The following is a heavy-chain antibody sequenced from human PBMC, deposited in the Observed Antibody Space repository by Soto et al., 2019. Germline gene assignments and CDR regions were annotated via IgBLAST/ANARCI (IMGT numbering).Heavy chain of an antibody. J-gene: IGHJ5*02. CDR2: INPNSGGT. CDR3: AREGVSGYCSSTSCHGSNWFDP. V-gene: IGHV1-2*04. Sequence: ASVKVSCKASGYTFTGYYMHWVRKAPGQGLEWIGWINPNSGGTNYAQKFQGWVTMTRDTSISTAYMELSRLRSDDTAVYYCAREGVSGYCSSTSCHGSNWFDPWGQGTLVTVSS. CDR1: GYTFTGYY. D-gene: IGHD2-2*03.